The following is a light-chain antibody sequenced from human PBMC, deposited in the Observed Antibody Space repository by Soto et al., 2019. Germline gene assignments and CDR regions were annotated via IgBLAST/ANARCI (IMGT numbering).Light chain of an antibody. CDR1: QSVNNK. CDR2: GES. V-gene: IGKV3-15*01. Sequence: EIVMTQSPATLSVSPGERVRRSCRASQSVNNKVAWYQQKPGQAPRLLIFGESTRATGITARFSGSGSVTEFTLTIRSMQSEDFAVYYCQKYNNWPRTFGQGKRVEIK. J-gene: IGKJ5*01. CDR3: QKYNNWPRT.